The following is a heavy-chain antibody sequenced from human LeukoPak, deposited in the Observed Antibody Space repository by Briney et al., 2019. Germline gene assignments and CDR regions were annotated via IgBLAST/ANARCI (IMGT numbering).Heavy chain of an antibody. CDR1: GYTFTGYY. Sequence: GASVKVSCKASGYTFTGYYMHWVRQAPGQGLQWMGWINGNSGDTKYAEKFQDRVTMTRDMSISTAYMELSRLRYDDTAVYYCARSHSNWFDPWGQGTLVTVSS. J-gene: IGHJ5*02. D-gene: IGHD3-3*01. CDR2: INGNSGDT. V-gene: IGHV1-2*02. CDR3: ARSHSNWFDP.